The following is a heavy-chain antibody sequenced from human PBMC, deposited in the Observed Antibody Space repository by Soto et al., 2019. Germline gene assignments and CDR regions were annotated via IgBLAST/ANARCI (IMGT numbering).Heavy chain of an antibody. V-gene: IGHV4-59*01. CDR2: ISNTGNT. D-gene: IGHD2-2*01. CDR3: ARDSAVGSSKRGFEY. Sequence: VQLQESGPRLVRPSETLSLSCTVSGGSISGYYWNWIRQPPGRGLEWIGYISNTGNTNYNPSLKSRVSISVDTSKNQVSQNLRAVTAEDTALYYCARDSAVGSSKRGFEYWGQGTLVTVSS. CDR1: GGSISGYY. J-gene: IGHJ4*02.